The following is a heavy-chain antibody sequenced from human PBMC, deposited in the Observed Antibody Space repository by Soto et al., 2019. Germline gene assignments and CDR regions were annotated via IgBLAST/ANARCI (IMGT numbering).Heavy chain of an antibody. D-gene: IGHD4-17*01. Sequence: QVQLQQWGAGLLKPSETLSLTCAVYGGSFSGYYWSWIRQPPGTGLEWIGEINHSGSTNYNPSLKSRVTISVDTSKNQFSLKMSSVTAADTAVYYCARSKQPPTRWRCFDYWGQGTLVTVSS. CDR1: GGSFSGYY. CDR3: ARSKQPPTRWRCFDY. J-gene: IGHJ4*02. CDR2: INHSGST. V-gene: IGHV4-34*01.